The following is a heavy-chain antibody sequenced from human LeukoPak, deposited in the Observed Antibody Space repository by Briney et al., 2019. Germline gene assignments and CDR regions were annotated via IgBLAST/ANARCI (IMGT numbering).Heavy chain of an antibody. Sequence: SVKVSCKASGGTFSSYAISWVRQAPGQGLEWMGGIIPIFGTANYAQKFQGRVTITADESTSTAYMELSSLRSDDTAVYYCARVRSAYGSGSYSIYDAFDIWGQGTMVTVSS. J-gene: IGHJ3*02. D-gene: IGHD3-10*01. V-gene: IGHV1-69*01. CDR3: ARVRSAYGSGSYSIYDAFDI. CDR1: GGTFSSYA. CDR2: IIPIFGTA.